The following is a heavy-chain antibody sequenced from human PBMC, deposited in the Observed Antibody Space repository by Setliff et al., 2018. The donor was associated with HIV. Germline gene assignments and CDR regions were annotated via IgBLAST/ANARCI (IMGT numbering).Heavy chain of an antibody. V-gene: IGHV1-46*01. CDR1: GYTFTSCF. CDR2: INPSDGTT. Sequence: ASVKVSCKASGYTFTSCFMHWVRQAPGQGPEYIGIINPSDGTTAYVERFQGRVSMTSDTSTSTVYMEMSNLRSEDTAIYYCAKEYHTEATGRRLANYFDYWGRGTQVTVSS. CDR3: AKEYHTEATGRRLANYFDY. D-gene: IGHD6-13*01. J-gene: IGHJ4*02.